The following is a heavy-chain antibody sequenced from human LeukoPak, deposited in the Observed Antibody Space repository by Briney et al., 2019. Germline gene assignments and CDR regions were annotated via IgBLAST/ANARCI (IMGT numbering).Heavy chain of an antibody. J-gene: IGHJ3*02. CDR1: GDSISSSLW. Sequence: MPSETLSLTCAVSGDSISSSLWWSWVRQPPGKGLEWIGEIYHSGSTNYNPSLRSRVTISVDKSNNQFSLKLSSVTAADTAVYYCAREIAVAGSAFDIWGQGTLVTVSS. D-gene: IGHD6-19*01. CDR2: IYHSGST. V-gene: IGHV4-4*02. CDR3: AREIAVAGSAFDI.